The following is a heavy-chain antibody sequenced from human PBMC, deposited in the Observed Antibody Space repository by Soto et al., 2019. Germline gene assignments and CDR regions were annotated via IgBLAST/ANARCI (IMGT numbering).Heavy chain of an antibody. CDR2: IYYSGTT. J-gene: IGHJ4*02. CDR3: ATGVGYSPQQY. V-gene: IGHV4-61*01. Sequence: SETLSLTCTLSGGSVSSGSYYWSWIRQPPGKGLEWRGYIYYSGTTYYNPSFNRRVTISAYTTKNQISLKLTSTTAADTAVYYCATGVGYSPQQYWGRGTLVTVSS. D-gene: IGHD1-26*01. CDR1: GGSVSSGSYY.